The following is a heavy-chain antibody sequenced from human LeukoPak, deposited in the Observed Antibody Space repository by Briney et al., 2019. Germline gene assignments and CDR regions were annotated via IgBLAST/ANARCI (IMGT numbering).Heavy chain of an antibody. CDR1: GFTFSSYW. CDR2: TNNDGGST. J-gene: IGHJ4*02. D-gene: IGHD6-13*01. CDR3: ARGGSSSWYIGLDY. Sequence: GGSLTLSCAASGFTFSSYWMHWVRQAAGKGLVWVSRTNNDGGSTSYADSVKGRFTISRDNAKNTLYLQMNSLRAEDTAVYYCARGGSSSWYIGLDYWGQGTLVTVSS. V-gene: IGHV3-74*01.